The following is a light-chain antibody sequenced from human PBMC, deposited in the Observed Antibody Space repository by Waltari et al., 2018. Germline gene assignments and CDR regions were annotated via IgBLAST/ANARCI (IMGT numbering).Light chain of an antibody. CDR1: SNDGGPYNL. CDR2: EGS. CDR3: CSYAGSSTFRV. Sequence: QSPLTHPASLSGSPRPSTTTSCPGTSNDGGPYNLFPCYQQHPGKAPKLMIYEGSKRPSGVSNRFSGSKSGNTASLTIPGLQAEDEADYYCCSYAGSSTFRVFGGGTKLTVL. V-gene: IGLV2-23*01. J-gene: IGLJ3*02.